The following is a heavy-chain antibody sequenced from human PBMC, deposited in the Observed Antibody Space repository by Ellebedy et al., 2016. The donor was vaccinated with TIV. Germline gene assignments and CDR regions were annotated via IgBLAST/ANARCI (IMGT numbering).Heavy chain of an antibody. J-gene: IGHJ4*02. CDR1: GDSISSSF. Sequence: PSETLSLTCTVSGDSISSSFWSWVRQPPGKGLEWIGYVHHSGSTNYNPPLKSRLTMSTDTSKNQFSLKLTSVTAADTAVYYCARDLYDILTGHGGYFDYWGQGSLVTVSS. D-gene: IGHD3-9*01. CDR2: VHHSGST. CDR3: ARDLYDILTGHGGYFDY. V-gene: IGHV4-59*01.